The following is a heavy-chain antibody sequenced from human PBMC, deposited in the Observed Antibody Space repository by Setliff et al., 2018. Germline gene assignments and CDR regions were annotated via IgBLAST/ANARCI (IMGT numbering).Heavy chain of an antibody. CDR2: ISSGGSSI. Sequence: KASETLSLTCTVSGGSISSYYWSWIRQPPGKGLEWVSHISSGGSSIYYADSVKGRFAIPRDNAKNSLYLQMNSLRADDTAVYYCARSRLRGGLYFDYWGQGTLVTVSS. V-gene: IGHV3-11*01. D-gene: IGHD4-17*01. J-gene: IGHJ4*02. CDR3: ARSRLRGGLYFDY. CDR1: GGSISSYY.